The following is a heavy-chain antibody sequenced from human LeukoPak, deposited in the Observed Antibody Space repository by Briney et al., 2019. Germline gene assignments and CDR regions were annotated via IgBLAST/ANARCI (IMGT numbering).Heavy chain of an antibody. Sequence: GGSLRLSCAASGFTFSSYAMHWGRQAPGKGLGWGAVISYDGRNKYYADSVKGGFTISRDNSQNTLYLQMHSLRAEDTAVYYCARGAELLWFGELFLGAHGYYFDYWGQGTLVTASS. V-gene: IGHV3-30*04. CDR2: ISYDGRNK. CDR1: GFTFSSYA. CDR3: ARGAELLWFGELFLGAHGYYFDY. J-gene: IGHJ4*02. D-gene: IGHD3-10*01.